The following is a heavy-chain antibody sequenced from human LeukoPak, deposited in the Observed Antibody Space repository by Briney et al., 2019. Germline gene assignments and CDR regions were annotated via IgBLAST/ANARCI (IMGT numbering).Heavy chain of an antibody. CDR1: GGLNITSAHS. V-gene: IGHV4-39*01. D-gene: IGHD6-13*01. CDR3: AQSLGSRNGISNWSDG. Sequence: CSVSGGLNITSAHSRGRIRQPPGKGLEWTGTIYYTGRTYYNPSLKSRVTISVDTSKNQFSLRLTSVTAADTAVYYCAQSLGSRNGISNWSDGWGQQMVVNVSS. CDR2: IYYTGRT. J-gene: IGHJ5*01.